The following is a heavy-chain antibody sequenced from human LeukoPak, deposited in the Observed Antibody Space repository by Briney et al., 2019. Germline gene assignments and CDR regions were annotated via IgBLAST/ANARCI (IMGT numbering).Heavy chain of an antibody. Sequence: PPETLSLTCTVSAGSISSYYWSWIRQPPGKGLEWIGYIYTSGSTNYNPSLKSRVTISIATSKNQFSLKLSSVTAADTAVYYCASVIPATSWFDPWGQGTLVTVSS. J-gene: IGHJ5*02. D-gene: IGHD2-2*01. CDR1: AGSISSYY. V-gene: IGHV4-4*09. CDR2: IYTSGST. CDR3: ASVIPATSWFDP.